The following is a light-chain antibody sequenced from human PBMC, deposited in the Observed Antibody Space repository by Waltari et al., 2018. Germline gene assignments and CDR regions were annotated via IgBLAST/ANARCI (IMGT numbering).Light chain of an antibody. CDR2: YRSESTN. V-gene: IGLV5-45*01. CDR1: SGISVGTYK. J-gene: IGLJ3*02. Sequence: QAVLTQPASLSASPGASVSLTCTLRSGISVGTYKIYWYQPRPGSPPQFLVKYRSESTNERGSGVHSRFSGYRDTSANAGILLISGLQSEDEADYYCMILHNNAVVFGGGTRLTVL. CDR3: MILHNNAVV.